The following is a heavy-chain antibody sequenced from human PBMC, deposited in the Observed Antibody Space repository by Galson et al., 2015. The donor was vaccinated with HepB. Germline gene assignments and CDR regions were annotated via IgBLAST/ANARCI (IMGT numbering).Heavy chain of an antibody. CDR3: ARLGAAAGSLGD. Sequence: SVKVSCKASGCTFTNFGISWVRQAPGQGLEWMGWISAHNGNTNYAQILQGRVTMTADTSTSTAYMELRSLRSDDTAVYYCARLGAAAGSLGDWGQGTLVTVSS. V-gene: IGHV1-18*01. J-gene: IGHJ4*02. CDR1: GCTFTNFG. D-gene: IGHD6-13*01. CDR2: ISAHNGNT.